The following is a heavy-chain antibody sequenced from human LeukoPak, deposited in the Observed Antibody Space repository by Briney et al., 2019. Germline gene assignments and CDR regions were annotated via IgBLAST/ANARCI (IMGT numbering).Heavy chain of an antibody. CDR1: GFTFSSYN. Sequence: PGGSLRLSCAASGFTFSSYNTNWVRQAPGKGLEWVSYISSSTSTIYYADSVKGRFTISRDNAKNSLYLQMHSLRAEDTAVYYCARDNGYCSGGSCAPVPFDYWGQGTLVTVSS. CDR2: ISSSTSTI. J-gene: IGHJ4*02. V-gene: IGHV3-48*01. CDR3: ARDNGYCSGGSCAPVPFDY. D-gene: IGHD2-15*01.